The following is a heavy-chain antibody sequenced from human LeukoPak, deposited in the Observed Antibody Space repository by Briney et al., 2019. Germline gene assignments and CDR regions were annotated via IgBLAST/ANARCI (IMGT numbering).Heavy chain of an antibody. CDR2: ISGSGGST. Sequence: PGGSLRLSCAASGFTFSSYAMSWVRQAPGKGLEWVSAISGSGGSTYYADSVKGRFTISRDNSKNTLYLQMNSLRAEDTAIYYCAKSTSYYYDNSDPYYFDYWGQGTLVTVSS. CDR1: GFTFSSYA. V-gene: IGHV3-23*01. D-gene: IGHD3-22*01. J-gene: IGHJ4*02. CDR3: AKSTSYYYDNSDPYYFDY.